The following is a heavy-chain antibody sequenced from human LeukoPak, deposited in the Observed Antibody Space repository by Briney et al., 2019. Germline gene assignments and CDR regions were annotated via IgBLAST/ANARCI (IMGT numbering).Heavy chain of an antibody. CDR3: ARDGLDLGDFDY. CDR1: GYTFTSYG. CDR2: ISAYNGNT. V-gene: IGHV1-18*01. Sequence: GASVKVSCKASGYTFTSYGISWVRQAPGQGLEWMGWISAYNGNTNYAQKLQGRVTITADKSTSTAYMELSSLRSEDTAVYYCARDGLDLGDFDYWGQGTLVTVSS. J-gene: IGHJ4*02.